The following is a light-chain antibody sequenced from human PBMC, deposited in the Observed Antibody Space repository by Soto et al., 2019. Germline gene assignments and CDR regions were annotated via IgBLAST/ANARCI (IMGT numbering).Light chain of an antibody. CDR3: QQYKNWPWT. V-gene: IGKV3-11*01. CDR1: QSVSSY. CDR2: DAS. Sequence: EIVLTQSPATLSLSPGERATLSCRASQSVSSYLAWYQQKPGQAPRLLIYDASNRATGIPARFSGSGSGTDFTLTISSLQSEDCAVYYCQQYKNWPWTFGQGTKVEIK. J-gene: IGKJ1*01.